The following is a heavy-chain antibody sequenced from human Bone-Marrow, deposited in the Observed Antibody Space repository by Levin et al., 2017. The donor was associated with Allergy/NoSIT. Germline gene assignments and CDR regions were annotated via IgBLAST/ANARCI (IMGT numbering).Heavy chain of an antibody. CDR2: ISYDGSNK. D-gene: IGHD5-24*01. Sequence: LSLTCAASGFPFSSYGMHWVRQAPGKGLEWVAVISYDGSNKYYADSVKGRFTISRDNSKNTLYLQMNSLRAEDTAVYYCAKGRWLQPDYWGQGTLVTVSS. CDR1: GFPFSSYG. J-gene: IGHJ4*02. CDR3: AKGRWLQPDY. V-gene: IGHV3-30*18.